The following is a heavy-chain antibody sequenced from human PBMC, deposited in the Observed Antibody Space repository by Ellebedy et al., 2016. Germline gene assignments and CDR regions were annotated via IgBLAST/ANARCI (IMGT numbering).Heavy chain of an antibody. CDR2: INHSGST. Sequence: SETLSLTCAVYGGSFSGYYWSWIRQPPGKGLEWIGEINHSGSTNYNPSLKSRVTISVDTSKNQFSLKLSSVTAADTAVYYCARVAQGHSSSWYDAFDIWGQGTMVTVSS. V-gene: IGHV4-34*01. D-gene: IGHD6-13*01. CDR3: ARVAQGHSSSWYDAFDI. J-gene: IGHJ3*02. CDR1: GGSFSGYY.